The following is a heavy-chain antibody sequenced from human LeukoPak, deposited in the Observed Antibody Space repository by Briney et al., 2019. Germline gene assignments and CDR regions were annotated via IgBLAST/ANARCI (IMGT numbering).Heavy chain of an antibody. J-gene: IGHJ6*03. Sequence: GGSLRLSCAVSGFTFSSYEMNWVRQAPGKGLEWVSSISSNSSYIYYADSVKGRFTISRDNAKNSLYLQMNSLRAEDTAVYYCARDGADTGYYYYYYMDVWGKGTTVTVSS. CDR1: GFTFSSYE. CDR2: ISSNSSYI. D-gene: IGHD3-16*01. CDR3: ARDGADTGYYYYYYMDV. V-gene: IGHV3-21*01.